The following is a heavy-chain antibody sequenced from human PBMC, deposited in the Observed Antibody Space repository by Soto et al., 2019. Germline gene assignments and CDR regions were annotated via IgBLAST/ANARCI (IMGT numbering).Heavy chain of an antibody. D-gene: IGHD6-19*01. V-gene: IGHV1-69*12. Sequence: QVQLVQSGAEVKKPGSSVKVSCKASGGTFSRYAISWVRQAPGQGLEWMGGITPMFGTANYAQKFQGRVTITADESTITVHMELRRLRSEDTAVYYCAQTLGSAVAGPGRFDLWGRGTLVVVSS. CDR1: GGTFSRYA. CDR3: AQTLGSAVAGPGRFDL. CDR2: ITPMFGTA. J-gene: IGHJ2*01.